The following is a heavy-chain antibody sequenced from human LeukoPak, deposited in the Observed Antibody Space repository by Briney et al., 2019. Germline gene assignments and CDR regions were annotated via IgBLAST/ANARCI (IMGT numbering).Heavy chain of an antibody. V-gene: IGHV4-59*01. CDR1: GGSISSYY. CDR2: IYYSGST. Sequence: SETLSLTCTVSGGSISSYYWSWIRQPPGKGLEWIGYIYYSGSTNYNPSVKSRVTISIDTSKNQFSLKLSSVTAADTAVYYCARGRYSSGWFYDYWGQGTLVTVSS. J-gene: IGHJ4*02. D-gene: IGHD6-19*01. CDR3: ARGRYSSGWFYDY.